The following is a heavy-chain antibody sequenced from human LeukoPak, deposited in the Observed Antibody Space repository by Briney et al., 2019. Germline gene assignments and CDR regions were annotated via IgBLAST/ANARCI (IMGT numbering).Heavy chain of an antibody. J-gene: IGHJ5*02. CDR2: MNPNSGNT. D-gene: IGHD5-12*01. Sequence: GASVKVSCKASGYTFTSYDINWVRQATGQGLEWMGWMNPNSGNTGYAQKFQGRVTMTRNTSISTAYMELSSLRSEDTAVYYCATIRQSGYVATSLSPWGQGTLVTVSS. V-gene: IGHV1-8*01. CDR3: ATIRQSGYVATSLSP. CDR1: GYTFTSYD.